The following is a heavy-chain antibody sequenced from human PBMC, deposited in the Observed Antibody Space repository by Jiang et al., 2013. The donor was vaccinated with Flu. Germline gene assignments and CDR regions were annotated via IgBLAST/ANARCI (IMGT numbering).Heavy chain of an antibody. CDR3: ARQKVVAERIPLNGMDV. CDR1: GYNFTTYW. CDR2: IYPGDSES. J-gene: IGHJ6*02. Sequence: GAEVKKPGESLKISCKASGYNFTTYWIAWVRQMPGKGLEWMGIIYPGDSESRYSPSFRGQVTISADESTSTAYLQWRSLKASDTAIYFCARQKVVAERIPLNGMDVWGQGTSVTVSS. V-gene: IGHV5-51*01. D-gene: IGHD2-15*01.